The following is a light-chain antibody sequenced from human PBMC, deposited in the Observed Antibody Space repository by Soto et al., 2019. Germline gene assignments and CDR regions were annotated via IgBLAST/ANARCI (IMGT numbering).Light chain of an antibody. CDR1: SSDIGSHNY. V-gene: IGLV2-14*01. CDR3: SSFASSGTPYV. J-gene: IGLJ1*01. CDR2: EVS. Sequence: QSALTQPASVSGSPGQSITISCSGSSSDIGSHNYVSWYQQHPGKAPKLILYEVSYRPSGVSYRFSGSKSGNTASLTISGLQAEDESDYYCSSFASSGTPYVFGAGTKLTVL.